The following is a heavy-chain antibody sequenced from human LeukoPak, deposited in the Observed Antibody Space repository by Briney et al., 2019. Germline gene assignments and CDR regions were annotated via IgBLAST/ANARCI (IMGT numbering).Heavy chain of an antibody. D-gene: IGHD2-2*01. J-gene: IGHJ5*02. CDR2: IIPIFGTA. CDR3: ARGTSSTSERGNWFDP. Sequence: SVKVSYKTSGGTFSSYAISWVRLAPGQGLEWMGGIIPIFGTANHAQKLQGRVTITTDESTSTAYMELNSLRSEDTAVYYCARGTSSTSERGNWFDPWGQGTLVPVSS. CDR1: GGTFSSYA. V-gene: IGHV1-69*05.